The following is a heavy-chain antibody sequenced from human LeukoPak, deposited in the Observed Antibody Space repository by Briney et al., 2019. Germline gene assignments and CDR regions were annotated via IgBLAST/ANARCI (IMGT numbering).Heavy chain of an antibody. CDR3: ATHTGGYNYGCFDI. CDR1: GDTFSNYP. D-gene: IGHD5-24*01. Sequence: ASVKVSCKASGDTFSNYPIVWVRQAPGRGLEWMGGIIPIYGTANYAQMFQGRITLTAHESTATAYLELRSLTSDDTALYFCATHTGGYNYGCFDIWGQGTLVTVSS. V-gene: IGHV1-69*13. CDR2: IIPIYGTA. J-gene: IGHJ5*02.